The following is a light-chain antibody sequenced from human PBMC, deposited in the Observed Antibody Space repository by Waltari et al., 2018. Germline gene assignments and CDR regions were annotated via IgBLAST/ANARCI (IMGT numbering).Light chain of an antibody. CDR3: QQYGSSPRT. Sequence: EIELTQSPGTLSLSPGERATLSCRASQSVSNSYLAWYQQKPGQAPRILIYGASSRATGIPDRFSGSGSGTDFTLTISRLEPEDFAVYYCQQYGSSPRTFGQGTKVEIK. V-gene: IGKV3-20*01. J-gene: IGKJ1*01. CDR2: GAS. CDR1: QSVSNSY.